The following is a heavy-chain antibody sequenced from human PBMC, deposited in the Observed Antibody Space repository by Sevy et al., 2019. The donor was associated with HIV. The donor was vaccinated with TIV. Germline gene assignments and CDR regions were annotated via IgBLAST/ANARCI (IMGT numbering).Heavy chain of an antibody. CDR2: ISSGSRYT. V-gene: IGHV3-11*06. CDR3: ARDRRNYGGQYFDY. D-gene: IGHD4-17*01. CDR1: GFTFSDYY. Sequence: GGSLRLSCAASGFTFSDYYMSWIRQAPGKGLEWVSYISSGSRYTNYADSVKGRFTISRDNAKNSLYLQLHSLSAEDTAIYYCARDRRNYGGQYFDYWGQGTPVTVSS. J-gene: IGHJ4*02.